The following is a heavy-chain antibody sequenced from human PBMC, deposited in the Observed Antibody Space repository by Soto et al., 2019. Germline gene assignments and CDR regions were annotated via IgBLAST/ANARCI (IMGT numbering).Heavy chain of an antibody. Sequence: EVQLAESGGGLVQPGGSLRLSCAASKFTFSNYWMTWVRQAPGKGLEWVANINQDGSAKYYVDSVKGRFTISRDNAKKSMYLQMTCLRAEDTAVYYCARVGNSYGDYSDNWFDPWGQGTLVTVSS. CDR1: KFTFSNYW. J-gene: IGHJ5*02. CDR3: ARVGNSYGDYSDNWFDP. CDR2: INQDGSAK. D-gene: IGHD4-17*01. V-gene: IGHV3-7*01.